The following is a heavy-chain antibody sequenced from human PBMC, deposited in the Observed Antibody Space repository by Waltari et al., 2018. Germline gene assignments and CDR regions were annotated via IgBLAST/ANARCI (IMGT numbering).Heavy chain of an antibody. J-gene: IGHJ3*02. CDR3: ARVSGYAFDI. D-gene: IGHD6-25*01. CDR1: GYTFTGYY. Sequence: QVQLVQSGAEVKKPGASVKVSCKASGYTFTGYYMHWVRQAPGQGLEWMGRINPNSGGTNYAQKVQGRVTMTRDTSISTAYMELSSVTAADTAVYYCARVSGYAFDIWGQGTMVTVSS. CDR2: INPNSGGT. V-gene: IGHV1-2*06.